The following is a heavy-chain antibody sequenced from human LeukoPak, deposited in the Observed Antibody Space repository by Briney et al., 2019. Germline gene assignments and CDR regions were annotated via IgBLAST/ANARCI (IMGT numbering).Heavy chain of an antibody. V-gene: IGHV3-21*01. D-gene: IGHD3-22*01. CDR2: ISSDSSYI. Sequence: GGSLRLSCAASAFTFSIYTMNWVRQAPGKGLEWVSSISSDSSYIYYADSLKGRFTISRDNPKNSLYLQMNSLRAEDTAVYYCARDAETYYSDGSGYAYWGQGTLVTVSS. CDR3: ARDAETYYSDGSGYAY. CDR1: AFTFSIYT. J-gene: IGHJ4*02.